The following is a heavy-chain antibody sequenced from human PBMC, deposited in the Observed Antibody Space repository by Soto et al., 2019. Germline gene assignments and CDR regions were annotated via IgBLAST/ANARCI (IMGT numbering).Heavy chain of an antibody. D-gene: IGHD6-19*01. CDR2: ISGSGGST. CDR1: GFTFSSYA. V-gene: IGHV3-23*01. Sequence: GGSLRLSCAASGFTFSSYAMSWVRQAPGKGLEWVSAISGSGGSTYYADSVKGRFTISRDNSKNTLYLQMNSLRAEDTAVYYCAKGPLSDRGGWYYYYYMDVWGKGTTVTVSS. J-gene: IGHJ6*03. CDR3: AKGPLSDRGGWYYYYYMDV.